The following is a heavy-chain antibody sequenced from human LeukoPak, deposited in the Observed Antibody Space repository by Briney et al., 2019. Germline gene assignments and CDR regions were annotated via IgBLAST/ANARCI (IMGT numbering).Heavy chain of an antibody. CDR2: ISSSGTYV. D-gene: IGHD3-9*01. J-gene: IGHJ3*02. CDR1: GFTFSSYS. Sequence: GGSLRLSCAASGFTFSSYSMNPVRQAPGKGLEWVSSISSSGTYVYYADSVKGRFTISRDNAKNSLSLQMNSLRADDAAVYYCARASSKQLAGYLPDGFDIWGQGTMVTVSS. V-gene: IGHV3-21*01. CDR3: ARASSKQLAGYLPDGFDI.